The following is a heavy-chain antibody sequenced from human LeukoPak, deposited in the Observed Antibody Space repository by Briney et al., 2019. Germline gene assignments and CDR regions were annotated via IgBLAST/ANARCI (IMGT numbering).Heavy chain of an antibody. Sequence: PSETLSLTCAVYGGSFSGYYWSWIRQPPGKGLEWIGEINHSGSTNYNPSLKSRVTISVDTSKNQFSLKLSSVTAADTAVYYCARASGTVRGVTRKNDYWGQGTLVTVSS. CDR3: ARASGTVRGVTRKNDY. V-gene: IGHV4-34*01. CDR2: INHSGST. J-gene: IGHJ4*02. D-gene: IGHD3-10*01. CDR1: GGSFSGYY.